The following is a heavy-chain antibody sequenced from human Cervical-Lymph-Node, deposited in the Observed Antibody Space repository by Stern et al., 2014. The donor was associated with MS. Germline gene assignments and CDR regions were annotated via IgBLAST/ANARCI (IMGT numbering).Heavy chain of an antibody. V-gene: IGHV5-51*01. J-gene: IGHJ4*02. D-gene: IGHD2-15*01. Sequence: EVQLVESGAEVKKPGESLKISCKGSGYKFSSYWIGWVRQMPGKGLEWMGLIYPGDSESTYSPSFQGRVPISADTSISTAYLQWSSLKASDTAMYYCARHEREDDCSGDNCYGRVFDYWGQGTRVTVSS. CDR3: ARHEREDDCSGDNCYGRVFDY. CDR1: GYKFSSYW. CDR2: IYPGDSES.